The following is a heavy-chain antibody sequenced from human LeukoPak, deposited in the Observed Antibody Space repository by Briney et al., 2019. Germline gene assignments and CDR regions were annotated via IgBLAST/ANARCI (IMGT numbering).Heavy chain of an antibody. CDR3: ARDMAYYDILTCQMDY. J-gene: IGHJ4*02. Sequence: PSVKVSCKASGYTFNGYYMHWVRQAPGQGLEWMGRINPNSGGTNYAQKFQGRVTMTRDTSISTAYMELSRLRSDDTAVYYCARDMAYYDILTCQMDYWGQGTLVTVSS. D-gene: IGHD3-9*01. CDR2: INPNSGGT. CDR1: GYTFNGYY. V-gene: IGHV1-2*06.